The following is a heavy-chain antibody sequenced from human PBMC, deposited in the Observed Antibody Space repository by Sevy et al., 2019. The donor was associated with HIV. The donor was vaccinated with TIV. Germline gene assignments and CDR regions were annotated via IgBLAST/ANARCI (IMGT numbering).Heavy chain of an antibody. D-gene: IGHD6-13*01. CDR3: AKAGGTGIAAAGQDY. Sequence: GGSLRLSCAASGFTFSSHAMSWVRQAPGKGLEWVSAISGSGGSTYYADSVKGRFTISRDSSKNTLYLQMNSLRAEDTAVYYCAKAGGTGIAAAGQDYWGQGTLVTVSS. J-gene: IGHJ4*02. CDR1: GFTFSSHA. V-gene: IGHV3-23*01. CDR2: ISGSGGST.